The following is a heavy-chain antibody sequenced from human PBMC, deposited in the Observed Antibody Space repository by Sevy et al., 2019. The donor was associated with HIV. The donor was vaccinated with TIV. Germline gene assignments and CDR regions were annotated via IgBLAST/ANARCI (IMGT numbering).Heavy chain of an antibody. CDR2: IIPILGIA. V-gene: IGHV1-69*10. J-gene: IGHJ4*02. CDR1: GGTFSSYA. CDR3: ARAATIFGVVIVGYFDY. D-gene: IGHD3-3*01. Sequence: ASVKVSCKASGGTFSSYAISWVRQAPGQGLEWMGGIIPILGIANYAQKFQGRVTITADKSTSTAYMELSSLRSEDTAVYYCARAATIFGVVIVGYFDYWGQRTLVTVSS.